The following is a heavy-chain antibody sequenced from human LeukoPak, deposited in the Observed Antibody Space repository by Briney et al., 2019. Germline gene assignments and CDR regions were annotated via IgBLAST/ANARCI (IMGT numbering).Heavy chain of an antibody. Sequence: GGSLRLSCAASGFTFSSYGMHWVRQAPGKGLEWVAVISYDGSNKYYADSVKGRFTISRDNSKNTLYLQMNSLRAEDTAVYYCAKTPHPRAYCGGDCYSIDYWGQGTLVTVSS. CDR3: AKTPHPRAYCGGDCYSIDY. V-gene: IGHV3-30*18. D-gene: IGHD2-21*02. CDR1: GFTFSSYG. CDR2: ISYDGSNK. J-gene: IGHJ4*02.